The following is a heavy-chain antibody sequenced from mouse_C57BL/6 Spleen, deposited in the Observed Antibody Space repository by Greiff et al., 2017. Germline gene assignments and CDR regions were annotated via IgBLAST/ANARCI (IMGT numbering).Heavy chain of an antibody. J-gene: IGHJ3*01. D-gene: IGHD2-3*01. Sequence: EVMLVESEGGLVQPGSSMKLSCTASGFTFSDYYMAWVRQVPEKGLEWVANINYDGSSTYYLDSLKSRFIISRDNAKNILYLQMSSLKSEDTATYYCARMIYDGYYDWFAYWGQGTLVTVSA. CDR1: GFTFSDYY. CDR2: INYDGSST. CDR3: ARMIYDGYYDWFAY. V-gene: IGHV5-16*01.